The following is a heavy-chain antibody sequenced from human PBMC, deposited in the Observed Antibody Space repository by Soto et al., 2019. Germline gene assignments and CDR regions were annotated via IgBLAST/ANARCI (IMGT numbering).Heavy chain of an antibody. V-gene: IGHV1-69*06. CDR2: IIPIFGTA. D-gene: IGHD2-2*02. CDR3: ARAVVPAAIEYNWFDP. J-gene: IGHJ5*02. CDR1: GVPFSSYA. Sequence: SVKVSCPASGVPFSSYAISWVRQAPGQGLEWMGGIIPIFGTANYAQKFQGRVTITADKSTCTAYMELSSLRSEDSAVYYCARAVVPAAIEYNWFDPWGQGTLVTVSS.